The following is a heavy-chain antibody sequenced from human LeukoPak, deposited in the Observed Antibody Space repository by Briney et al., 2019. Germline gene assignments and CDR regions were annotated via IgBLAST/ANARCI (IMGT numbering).Heavy chain of an antibody. Sequence: SVKVSCKASGGTFSFYAISWVRQAPGQGLEWMGGIIPIFNITNYAQKFLGRVTLTADESTSTAYMELSILRSEDTAVYYCARGQSGMTVMVNLDYWGQGTLVTVSS. CDR1: GGTFSFYA. J-gene: IGHJ4*02. CDR3: ARGQSGMTVMVNLDY. CDR2: IIPIFNIT. V-gene: IGHV1-69*01. D-gene: IGHD5-18*01.